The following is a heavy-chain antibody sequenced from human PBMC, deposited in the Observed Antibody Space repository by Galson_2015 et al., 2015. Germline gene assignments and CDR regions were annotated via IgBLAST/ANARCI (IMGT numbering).Heavy chain of an antibody. CDR2: INPNSGGT. CDR1: GYTFTGYY. CDR3: ARGEHMTTVTYLDY. D-gene: IGHD4-17*01. Sequence: SVKVSCKASGYTFTGYYMHWVRQAPGQGLEWMGWINPNSGGTNYAQKFQGWVTMTRDTSISTAYMELSRLRSDDTAVYYCARGEHMTTVTYLDYWGQGTLVTVSS. V-gene: IGHV1-2*04. J-gene: IGHJ4*02.